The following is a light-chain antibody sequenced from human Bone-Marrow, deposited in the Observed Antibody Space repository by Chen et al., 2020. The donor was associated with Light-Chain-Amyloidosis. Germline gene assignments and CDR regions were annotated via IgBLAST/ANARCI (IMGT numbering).Light chain of an antibody. CDR3: QVWDRSSDRPV. J-gene: IGLJ3*02. V-gene: IGLV3-21*02. CDR2: DDS. Sequence: SYVLTQPSSVSVAPGQTATIACGGNNIGSTSVHWYQQTPGQAPLLVVYDDSDRPSGIPERLPGSNSGNTATLTISRVEAGDGADYYCQVWDRSSDRPVFGGGTKLTVL. CDR1: NIGSTS.